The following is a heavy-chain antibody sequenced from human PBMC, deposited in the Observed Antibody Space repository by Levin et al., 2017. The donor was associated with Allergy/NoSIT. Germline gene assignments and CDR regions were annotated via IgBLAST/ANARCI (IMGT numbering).Heavy chain of an antibody. Sequence: LSLTCAASGFTFSDYYMSWIRQAPGKGLEWVSYISSSSSYTNYADSVKGRFTISRDNAKNSLYLQMNSLRAEDTAVYYCAREEKRRSSSWYGAFDIWGQGTMVTVSS. J-gene: IGHJ3*02. CDR2: ISSSSSYT. V-gene: IGHV3-11*05. CDR3: AREEKRRSSSWYGAFDI. CDR1: GFTFSDYY. D-gene: IGHD6-13*01.